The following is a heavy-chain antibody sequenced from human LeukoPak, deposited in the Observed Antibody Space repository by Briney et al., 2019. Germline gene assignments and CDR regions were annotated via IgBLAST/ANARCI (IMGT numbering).Heavy chain of an antibody. D-gene: IGHD3-10*01. Sequence: GGSLRLSCAASGFTFSSYGMHWVRQTPGKGLEWVAFIYSDGNNEYYADSVKGRFTISRDNAKNSLYLQMDSLRAEDTAVYYCARGGIITSYAFEIWGQGTMVTVSS. J-gene: IGHJ3*02. V-gene: IGHV3-33*03. CDR3: ARGGIITSYAFEI. CDR1: GFTFSSYG. CDR2: IYSDGNNE.